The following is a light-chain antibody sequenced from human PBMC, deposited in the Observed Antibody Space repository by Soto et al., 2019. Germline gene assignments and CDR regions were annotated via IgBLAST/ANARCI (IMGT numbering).Light chain of an antibody. CDR3: SSYADNDNLL. Sequence: QSALTQPPSASGSPGQSVTMSCTGTSSDVGRYNYVSWYQQHPGKAPKLMLYDVIKRPSGVPGRFSGSKSGNTASLTVSGLQAEDEADYYCSSYADNDNLLFGGGTKLTVL. CDR2: DVI. J-gene: IGLJ2*01. CDR1: SSDVGRYNY. V-gene: IGLV2-8*01.